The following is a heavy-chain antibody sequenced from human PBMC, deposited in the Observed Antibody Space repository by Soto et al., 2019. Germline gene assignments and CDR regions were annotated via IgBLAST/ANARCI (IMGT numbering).Heavy chain of an antibody. V-gene: IGHV4-59*08. D-gene: IGHD6-13*01. CDR2: IYYSGST. CDR1: GGSISGYY. J-gene: IGHJ5*02. CDR3: ASNIRAAGHNWFDP. Sequence: QVQLQESGPGLVKPSETLSLTCTVSGGSISGYYWNWIRQPPGKGLEWIGSIYYSGSTYYNPSLKSRVTISVDTSKNQFALKLSSVTAADTAVYYWASNIRAAGHNWFDPWGQGTLVTVSS.